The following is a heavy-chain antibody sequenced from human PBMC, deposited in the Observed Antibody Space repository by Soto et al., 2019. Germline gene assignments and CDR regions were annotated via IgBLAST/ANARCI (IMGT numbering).Heavy chain of an antibody. Sequence: SQTLSLTCVISGDSVSSNTASWNWIRQSPSRGLEWLGRTYFRSKWYNEYAVSVKSRIIINPDTSNNQFSLQLNSVTPEDTAAYFCAKGDNLGPKTGYAFDPWGQGIMVTVSS. V-gene: IGHV6-1*01. J-gene: IGHJ5*02. CDR3: AKGDNLGPKTGYAFDP. CDR2: TYFRSKWYN. D-gene: IGHD5-12*01. CDR1: GDSVSSNTAS.